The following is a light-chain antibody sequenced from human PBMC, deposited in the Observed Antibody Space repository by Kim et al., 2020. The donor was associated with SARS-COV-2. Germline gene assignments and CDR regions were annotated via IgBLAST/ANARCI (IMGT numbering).Light chain of an antibody. V-gene: IGLV3-21*04. CDR1: AIGSES. CDR2: YDR. CDR3: QVWDINTDQGV. Sequence: AAGKTATITCGGDAIGSESVHWYQQKPGQAPVVIMYYDRDRPSGIPERFSGSNSGNTATLTISRVEAGDEADYFCQVWDINTDQGVFGGGTKLTVL. J-gene: IGLJ3*02.